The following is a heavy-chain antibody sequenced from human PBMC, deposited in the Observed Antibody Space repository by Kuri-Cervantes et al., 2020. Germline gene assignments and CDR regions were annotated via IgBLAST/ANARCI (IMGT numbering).Heavy chain of an antibody. V-gene: IGHV3-43*01. CDR2: ISWDGGST. CDR3: TRDQGGSNYGASFTRDGYYYYMDV. CDR1: GFTFDDYT. Sequence: GESLKISCAASGFTFDDYTMHWVRQAPGKGLEWVSLISWDGGSTYYADSVKGRFTISRDNAGRSLYLHMTSLRAEDTATYYCTRDQGGSNYGASFTRDGYYYYMDVWGKGTTVTVSS. J-gene: IGHJ6*03. D-gene: IGHD4/OR15-4a*01.